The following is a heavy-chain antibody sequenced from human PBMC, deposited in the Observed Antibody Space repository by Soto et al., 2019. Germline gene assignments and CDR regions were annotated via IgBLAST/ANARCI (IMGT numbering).Heavy chain of an antibody. Sequence: SETLSLTCTVSGGSISSYYWSWIRQPPGKGLEWIGYIYYSGSTNYNPSLKGRVTISVDTSKNQFSLKLSSVTAADTAVYYCARGAYYDFWSGYTPALNYYYYYGMDVWGQGTTVTVS. CDR1: GGSISSYY. CDR3: ARGAYYDFWSGYTPALNYYYYYGMDV. CDR2: IYYSGST. J-gene: IGHJ6*02. D-gene: IGHD3-3*01. V-gene: IGHV4-59*01.